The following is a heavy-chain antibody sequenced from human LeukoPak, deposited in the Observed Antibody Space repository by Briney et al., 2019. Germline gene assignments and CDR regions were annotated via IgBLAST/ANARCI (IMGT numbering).Heavy chain of an antibody. CDR1: GFTFSDYY. CDR2: ISSSGSNI. V-gene: IGHV3-11*04. CDR3: ARDPNYGSGSYYIGLDYMDV. Sequence: GGSLRLSCAASGFTFSDYYMSWIRQAPGKGLEWVSYISSSGSNIYYADSVKGRFTISRDNAKNSLYLQMNSLRAEDTAVYYCARDPNYGSGSYYIGLDYMDVWGKGTTVTVSS. D-gene: IGHD3-10*01. J-gene: IGHJ6*03.